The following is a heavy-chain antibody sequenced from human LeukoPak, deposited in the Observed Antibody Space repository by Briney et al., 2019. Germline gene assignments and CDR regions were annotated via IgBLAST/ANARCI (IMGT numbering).Heavy chain of an antibody. CDR3: AKEASRGYSFAYTPIEKPYYFDY. J-gene: IGHJ4*02. V-gene: IGHV3-23*01. Sequence: PGGSLRLSCEASGFTFSNFALSWVRQAPGKGLEWVSAINRDSSNTYYSDSVKGRFTISRDNSKNTVYLHMNSLRAEDTAVYSCAKEASRGYSFAYTPIEKPYYFDYWGQGTLVTVSS. CDR2: INRDSSNT. D-gene: IGHD5-18*01. CDR1: GFTFSNFA.